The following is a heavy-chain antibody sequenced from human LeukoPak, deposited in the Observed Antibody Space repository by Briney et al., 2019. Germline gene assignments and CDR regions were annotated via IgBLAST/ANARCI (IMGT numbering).Heavy chain of an antibody. CDR2: ISGSGGST. Sequence: GGSLRLSCAASGFTFSSYAMSWVRQAPGKGLEWVSAISGSGGSTYYADSVKGRFTISRDNAKNSLYLQMNSLRAEDTAVYYCARDGYYYDSSAYGYWGQGTPVTVSS. J-gene: IGHJ4*02. CDR3: ARDGYYYDSSAYGY. D-gene: IGHD3-22*01. V-gene: IGHV3-23*01. CDR1: GFTFSSYA.